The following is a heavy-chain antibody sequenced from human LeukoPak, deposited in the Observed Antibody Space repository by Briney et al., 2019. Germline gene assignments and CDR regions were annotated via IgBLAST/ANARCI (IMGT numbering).Heavy chain of an antibody. CDR2: MNPNSGNT. CDR1: GYTFSSYD. CDR3: ARGMNDNWFDP. Sequence: ASVKVSCKASGYTFSSYDINWVRQATGQGLEWMGWMNPNSGNTGYAQKFQGRVTMTRNTSISTAYMELSGLRSEDTAVYYCARGMNDNWFDPWGQGTLVTVSS. J-gene: IGHJ5*02. D-gene: IGHD3-16*01. V-gene: IGHV1-8*01.